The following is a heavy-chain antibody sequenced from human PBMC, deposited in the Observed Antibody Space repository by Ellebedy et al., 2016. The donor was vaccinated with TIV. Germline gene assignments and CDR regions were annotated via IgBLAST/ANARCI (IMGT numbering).Heavy chain of an antibody. D-gene: IGHD4-23*01. CDR3: ARDPVGVGPAFDI. Sequence: PGGSLRLSCAASGLTFSSHAMSRVRQAPGKGLEWVSSIRGSGGNTYYADSVKGRFTISRDNSKDTLYLQVNSLRAEDTAVYYCARDPVGVGPAFDIWGQGTMVTVSS. J-gene: IGHJ3*02. V-gene: IGHV3-23*01. CDR1: GLTFSSHA. CDR2: IRGSGGNT.